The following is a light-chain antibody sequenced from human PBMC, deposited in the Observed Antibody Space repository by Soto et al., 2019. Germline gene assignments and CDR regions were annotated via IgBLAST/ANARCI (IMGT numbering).Light chain of an antibody. CDR3: QQYGSFSPIT. CDR1: RSISNW. V-gene: IGKV1-5*01. CDR2: DAS. Sequence: DIQMTQSPSTLSASVGDRVTITCRASRSISNWLAWYQQRPGIAPKLLIFDASILQSGVPSRFSGSGSGTGFTLSISRLQTDDFATYYCQQYGSFSPITFGGGTKVDIK. J-gene: IGKJ4*01.